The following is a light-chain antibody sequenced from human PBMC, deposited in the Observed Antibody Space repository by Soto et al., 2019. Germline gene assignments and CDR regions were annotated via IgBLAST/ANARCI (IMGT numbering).Light chain of an antibody. CDR2: GAS. J-gene: IGKJ4*01. CDR3: QQYNSWPLT. Sequence: EIILTQSPATLSVFPGERATLSCWASQIISSSLAWYQQKPGQAPRLLIYGASARAAGVPVRFSGSGSGIEFTLTINRLEPEDFAVYYCQQYNSWPLTFGGGTKVEIK. V-gene: IGKV3-15*01. CDR1: QIISSS.